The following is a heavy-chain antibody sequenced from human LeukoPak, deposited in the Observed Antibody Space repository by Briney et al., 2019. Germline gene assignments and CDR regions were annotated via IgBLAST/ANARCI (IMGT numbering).Heavy chain of an antibody. CDR3: GKDIPPGGLDY. CDR1: GFTSRDYA. V-gene: IGHV3-9*02. D-gene: IGHD1-14*01. Sequence: GGSLRLSCTASGFTSRDYAIHWVRQRPGKGLEWVSGFDYNNGRIGYADSVQGRFTISRDSAKNSIYLQMNSLKDEDTALYYCGKDIPPGGLDYLGPGTLVTASS. J-gene: IGHJ4*02. CDR2: FDYNNGRI.